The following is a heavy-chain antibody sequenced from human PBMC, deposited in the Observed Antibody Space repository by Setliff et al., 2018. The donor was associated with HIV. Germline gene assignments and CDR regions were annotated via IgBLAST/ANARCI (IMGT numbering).Heavy chain of an antibody. Sequence: GASVKVSCKASGYTFTSYAMHWVRQAPGQRLEWMGWINAGNGNTKYSQKFQGRVTITRDTSASTAYMELSSLRSEDTAVYYCARRTHYYDSSGPWEAFDIWGQGTMVTVSS. D-gene: IGHD3-22*01. CDR3: ARRTHYYDSSGPWEAFDI. CDR1: GYTFTSYA. V-gene: IGHV1-3*01. J-gene: IGHJ3*02. CDR2: INAGNGNT.